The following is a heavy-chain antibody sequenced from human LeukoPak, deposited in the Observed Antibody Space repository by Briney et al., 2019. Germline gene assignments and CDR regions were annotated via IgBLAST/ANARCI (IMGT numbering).Heavy chain of an antibody. CDR3: ATHRRGYYDSSDSYYFDC. D-gene: IGHD3-22*01. J-gene: IGHJ4*02. V-gene: IGHV3-23*01. CDR2: ISDSGGST. CDR1: GFTFRSFA. Sequence: GGSLRLSCAASGFTFRSFAMSWVRQAPGKGLEWVSGISDSGGSTYYADSVKGRFTISRDNSKNTLYLQMNSLRAEDTAVYYCATHRRGYYDSSDSYYFDCWGQGTLVTVSS.